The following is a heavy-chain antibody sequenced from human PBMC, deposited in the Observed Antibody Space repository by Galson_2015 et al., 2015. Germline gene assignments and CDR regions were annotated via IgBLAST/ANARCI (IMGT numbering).Heavy chain of an antibody. J-gene: IGHJ6*02. Sequence: SVKVSCKASGGTFSSYAISWVRQAPGQGLEWMGGIIPIFGTANYAQKFQGRVTITADESTSTAYMELSSLRSEDTAVYYCASCGIVVVPAAIGDYYYYGMDVWGQGTTVTVSS. V-gene: IGHV1-69*13. CDR1: GGTFSSYA. D-gene: IGHD2-2*02. CDR2: IIPIFGTA. CDR3: ASCGIVVVPAAIGDYYYYGMDV.